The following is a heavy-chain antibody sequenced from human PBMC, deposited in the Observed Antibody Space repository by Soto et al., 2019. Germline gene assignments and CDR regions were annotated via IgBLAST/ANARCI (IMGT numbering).Heavy chain of an antibody. CDR3: TTGTTVAKYYFDF. D-gene: IGHD1-1*01. Sequence: LRLSCAASGFTVSSNYMSWVRQAPGKGLEWVGRIKSWSDGGTTDYGAPVKGRFTISRDDSENTLFLQMNSLRTEDTAVYYCTTGTTVAKYYFDFWGQGTLVTVSS. J-gene: IGHJ4*02. CDR1: GFTVSSNY. V-gene: IGHV3-15*01. CDR2: IKSWSDGGTT.